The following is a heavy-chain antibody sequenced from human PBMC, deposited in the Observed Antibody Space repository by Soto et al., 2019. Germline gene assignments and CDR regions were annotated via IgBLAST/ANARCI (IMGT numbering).Heavy chain of an antibody. J-gene: IGHJ4*02. D-gene: IGHD1-26*01. V-gene: IGHV3-23*01. Sequence: EVPLLESGGGLVQPGGSLRLSCAASGFTFSSYAMSWVRQAPGKGLEWVSSISGSGDTIYYADFVKGRFTISRDNSKNTLYLQMNSLRAEDTALYYCAKGPGSYSDFDYWGQGTLVTVSS. CDR1: GFTFSSYA. CDR3: AKGPGSYSDFDY. CDR2: ISGSGDTI.